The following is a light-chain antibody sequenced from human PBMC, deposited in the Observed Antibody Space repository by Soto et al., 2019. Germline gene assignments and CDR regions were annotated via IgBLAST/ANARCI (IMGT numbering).Light chain of an antibody. V-gene: IGKV1-27*01. CDR3: QKYNSALT. CDR2: TAS. CDR1: QDISNY. Sequence: DIQMTHSPSSLSASIGDTVTITCRASQDISNYLAWYQQTPGKVPKLLIYTASTLQSGVPSRFSGSGSGTDFTLTISSLQTEDVATYYCQKYNSALTFGQGTRLEIK. J-gene: IGKJ5*01.